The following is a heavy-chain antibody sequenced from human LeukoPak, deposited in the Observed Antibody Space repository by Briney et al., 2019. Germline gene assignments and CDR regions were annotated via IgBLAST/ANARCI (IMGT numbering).Heavy chain of an antibody. D-gene: IGHD6-13*01. J-gene: IGHJ4*02. V-gene: IGHV3-9*01. CDR3: AKDTPGMGFDY. Sequence: GRSLRLSCAASGFTFDDYATHWVRQAPGKGLEWVSGITWNSGNIVYADSVKGRFTISRDNAKNSLYLQMDSLRAEDTALYYCAKDTPGMGFDYWGQGTPVTVSS. CDR2: ITWNSGNI. CDR1: GFTFDDYA.